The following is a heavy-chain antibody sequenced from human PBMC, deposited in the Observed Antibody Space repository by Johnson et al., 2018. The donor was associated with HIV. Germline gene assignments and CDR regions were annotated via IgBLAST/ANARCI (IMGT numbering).Heavy chain of an antibody. D-gene: IGHD3-22*01. Sequence: QVQLVESGGGLVQPGGYLRLSCAASGFSFSDSHMSWIRQAPGKGLEWVSYISSGGSSIYYADSVRGRFTISRDNAKNSLYLQMNSLRGEDTAVYYCARDVDSYDVAFDIWGQGTMVTVSS. CDR3: ARDVDSYDVAFDI. J-gene: IGHJ3*02. CDR1: GFSFSDSH. CDR2: ISSGGSSI. V-gene: IGHV3-11*04.